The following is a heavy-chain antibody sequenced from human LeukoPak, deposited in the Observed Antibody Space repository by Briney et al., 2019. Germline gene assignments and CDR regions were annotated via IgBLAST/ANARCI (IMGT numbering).Heavy chain of an antibody. CDR3: ASPRSSGWYGDDAFDI. Sequence: GGYLRLSCAASGFTFSSYWMSWVRQAPGKGLEWVANIKQDGSEKYYVDSVKGRFTISRDNAKNSLYLQMNSLRAEDTAVYYCASPRSSGWYGDDAFDIWGQGTMVTVSS. V-gene: IGHV3-7*01. D-gene: IGHD6-19*01. J-gene: IGHJ3*02. CDR2: IKQDGSEK. CDR1: GFTFSSYW.